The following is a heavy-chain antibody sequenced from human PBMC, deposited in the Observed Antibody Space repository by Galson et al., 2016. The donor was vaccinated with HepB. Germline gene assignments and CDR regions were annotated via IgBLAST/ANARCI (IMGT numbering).Heavy chain of an antibody. Sequence: SLRLSCAASVFTFSNYNMNWIRPSPGRGLEWIAYISSRSTYLYYSDSMKGRFVISRDHAQISLHLDVDSLTVEDTAIYYCAADYGGNSGYFHYWGQGTLVTVSS. J-gene: IGHJ1*01. D-gene: IGHD4-23*01. CDR2: ISSRSTYL. CDR3: AADYGGNSGYFHY. V-gene: IGHV3-21*01. CDR1: VFTFSNYN.